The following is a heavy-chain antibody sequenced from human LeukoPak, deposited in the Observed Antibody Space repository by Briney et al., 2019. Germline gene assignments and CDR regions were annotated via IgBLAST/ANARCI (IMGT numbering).Heavy chain of an antibody. CDR2: IIPIFGTA. J-gene: IGHJ6*04. D-gene: IGHD2/OR15-2a*01. V-gene: IGHV1-69*06. CDR1: GGTFSSYA. CDR3: ARTRRPFPPYYYYYGMDV. Sequence: ASVKVSCKATGGTFSSYAISWVRQAPGQGLEWMGGIIPIFGTANYAQKFQGRVTITADKSTSTAYMGLSSLRSEDTAVYYCARTRRPFPPYYYYYGMDVWGKGTTVTVSS.